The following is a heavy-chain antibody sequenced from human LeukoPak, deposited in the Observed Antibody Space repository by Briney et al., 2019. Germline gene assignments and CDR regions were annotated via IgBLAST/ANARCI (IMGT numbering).Heavy chain of an antibody. D-gene: IGHD5-12*01. CDR2: INSDGSIT. V-gene: IGHV3-74*01. Sequence: PGGSLRLSCAASGFRFSSYWMHWVRQAPGKGPVWVSRINSDGSITDYAESVKGRFRISRDNAKNTLSLQVNSLRVEDTAVYYCVRDLGRSGSGSWGQGTLIIVSS. J-gene: IGHJ5*02. CDR1: GFRFSSYW. CDR3: VRDLGRSGSGS.